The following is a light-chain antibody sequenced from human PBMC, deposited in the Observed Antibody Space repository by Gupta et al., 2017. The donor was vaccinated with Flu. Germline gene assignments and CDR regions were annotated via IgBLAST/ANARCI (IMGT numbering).Light chain of an antibody. CDR2: WAS. V-gene: IGKV4-1*01. J-gene: IGKJ2*03. CDR3: QQYYNLYS. Sequence: DFVMTQSPASLSVSLGERATINCRSSQNILYSYNNKNYLAWYQQKPGQPPKLIISWASNREYGGPDRFSGRGYGKDFTRTSSRRQDEDVAVYCVQQYYNLYSFGQGTKLEIK. CDR1: QNILYSYNNKNY.